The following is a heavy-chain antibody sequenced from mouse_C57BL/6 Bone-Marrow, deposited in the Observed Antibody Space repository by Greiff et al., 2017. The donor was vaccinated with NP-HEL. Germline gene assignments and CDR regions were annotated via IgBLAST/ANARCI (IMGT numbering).Heavy chain of an antibody. Sequence: VQLQQPGAELVKPGASVKLSCKASGYTFTSYWMHWVKQRPGQGLEWIGMIHPNSGSTNYNEKFKSKATLTVDKSSGTAYMQLSSLTSEDSAVYYCARSLYDYGSGRFAYWGQGTLVTVSA. V-gene: IGHV1-64*01. CDR1: GYTFTSYW. CDR3: ARSLYDYGSGRFAY. CDR2: IHPNSGST. J-gene: IGHJ3*01. D-gene: IGHD1-1*01.